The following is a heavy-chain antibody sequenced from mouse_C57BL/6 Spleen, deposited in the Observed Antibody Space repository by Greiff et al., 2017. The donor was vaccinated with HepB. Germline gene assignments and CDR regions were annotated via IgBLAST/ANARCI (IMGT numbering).Heavy chain of an antibody. J-gene: IGHJ4*01. CDR1: GYSITSGYY. CDR2: ISYDGSN. Sequence: EVHLVESGPGLVKPSQSLSLTCSVPGYSITSGYYWNWIRQFPGNKLEWMGYISYDGSNNYNPSLKNRISITRDTSKNQFFLKLNSVTTEDTATYYCARDRMDYWGQGTSVTVSS. CDR3: ARDRMDY. V-gene: IGHV3-6*01.